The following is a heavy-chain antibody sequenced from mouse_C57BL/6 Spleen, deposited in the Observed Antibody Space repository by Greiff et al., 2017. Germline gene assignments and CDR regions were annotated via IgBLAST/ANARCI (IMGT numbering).Heavy chain of an antibody. Sequence: QVQLQQSGAELVKPGASVKISCKASGYAFSSYWMNWVKQRPGKGLEWIGQIYPGDGDTNYNGKFKGKATLTAAKSSSSAYMQLSSLTSEDSAVYFCAREDYYGSSYWYFDVWGTGTTVTVSS. V-gene: IGHV1-80*01. J-gene: IGHJ1*03. CDR2: IYPGDGDT. D-gene: IGHD1-1*01. CDR1: GYAFSSYW. CDR3: AREDYYGSSYWYFDV.